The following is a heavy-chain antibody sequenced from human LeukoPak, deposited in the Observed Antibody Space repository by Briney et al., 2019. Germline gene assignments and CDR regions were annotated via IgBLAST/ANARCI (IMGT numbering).Heavy chain of an antibody. CDR1: GFTFSSYS. J-gene: IGHJ3*02. CDR2: ISSSSSYI. CDR3: ARDSLGAFDI. V-gene: IGHV3-21*04. Sequence: PGGSLRLSCAASGFTFSSYSMNWVRQAPGKGLEWVSSISSSSSYIYYADSVKGRFTISRDNAKNSLYLQMNSLRAEDTALYYCARDSLGAFDIWGQGTMVTVSS.